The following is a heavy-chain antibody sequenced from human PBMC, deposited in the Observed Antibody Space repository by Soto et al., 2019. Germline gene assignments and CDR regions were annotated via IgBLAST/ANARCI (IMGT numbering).Heavy chain of an antibody. CDR3: ARDFKRVQIVVPAAPPGY. CDR1: GYTFTSYA. CDR2: INAGNGNT. D-gene: IGHD2-2*01. Sequence: GASVKVSCKASGYTFTSYAMHWVRQAPGQRLEWMGWINAGNGNTKYSQKFQGRVTITRDTSASTAYMELSSLRSEDTAVYYCARDFKRVQIVVPAAPPGYWGQGTLVTVSS. J-gene: IGHJ4*02. V-gene: IGHV1-3*01.